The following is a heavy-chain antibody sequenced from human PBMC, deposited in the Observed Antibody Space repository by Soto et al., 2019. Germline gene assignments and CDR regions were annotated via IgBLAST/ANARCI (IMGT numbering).Heavy chain of an antibody. Sequence: SETLSLTCTVSGDSLGSGAFYWSWIRRTPGKGLEWIGYIYHTGRTTYNPSLKSRVSISLDPSKNQFALNLTSVTAEDAAVYYCARRTIFGYVDRGYYYMDVWGKGTTVTVSS. CDR1: GDSLGSGAFY. J-gene: IGHJ6*03. CDR2: IYHTGRT. V-gene: IGHV4-61*08. CDR3: ARRTIFGYVDRGYYYMDV. D-gene: IGHD3-3*01.